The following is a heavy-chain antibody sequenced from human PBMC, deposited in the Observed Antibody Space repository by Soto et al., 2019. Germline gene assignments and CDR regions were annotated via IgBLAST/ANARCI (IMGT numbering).Heavy chain of an antibody. J-gene: IGHJ4*02. Sequence: GGSLRLSCAASGFTFSSYGMHWVRQAPGKGLEWVAVISYDGSNKYYADSVKGRFTISRDNSKNTLYLQMNSLRAEDTAVYYCARDRLRGYDSSGFYSWGQGTMVTVSS. CDR2: ISYDGSNK. CDR1: GFTFSSYG. CDR3: ARDRLRGYDSSGFYS. D-gene: IGHD3-22*01. V-gene: IGHV3-30*03.